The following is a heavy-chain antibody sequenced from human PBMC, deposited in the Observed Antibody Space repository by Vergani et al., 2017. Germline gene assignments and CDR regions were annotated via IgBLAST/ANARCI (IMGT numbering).Heavy chain of an antibody. CDR1: GGSLSSYY. CDR2: IYYSGSS. V-gene: IGHV4-59*01. J-gene: IGHJ5*02. D-gene: IGHD3-22*01. CDR3: ARETYYYDSSGYHTWFDP. Sequence: QVQLQESGPGLVKPSETLSLTCTVSGGSLSSYYWSWIRQPPGKGLEWIGYIYYSGSSNYNPSLKSRVTISVDTSKNQFSLKLSSVTAADTAVYYCARETYYYDSSGYHTWFDPWGQGTLVTVSS.